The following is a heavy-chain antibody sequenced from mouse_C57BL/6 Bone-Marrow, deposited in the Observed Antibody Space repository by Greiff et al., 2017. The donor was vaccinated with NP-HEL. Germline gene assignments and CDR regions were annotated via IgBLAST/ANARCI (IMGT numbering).Heavy chain of an antibody. CDR3: ARLFYYAMDY. V-gene: IGHV1-82*01. Sequence: VKLQESGPELVKPGASVKISCKASGYAFSSSWMNWVKQRPGKGLEWIGRIYPGSGSTNYNEKFKSKATLTVDTSSSTAYMQLSSLTSEDSAVYYCARLFYYAMDYWGQGTSVTVSS. CDR2: IYPGSGST. J-gene: IGHJ4*01. CDR1: GYAFSSSW.